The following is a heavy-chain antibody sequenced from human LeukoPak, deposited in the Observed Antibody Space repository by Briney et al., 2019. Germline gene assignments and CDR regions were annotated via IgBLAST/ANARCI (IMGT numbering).Heavy chain of an antibody. CDR3: ARGGYSPDY. J-gene: IGHJ4*02. V-gene: IGHV3-48*01. Sequence: GGSLRLSCVASGFTFNTYSMNWVRQTPGRGLEWVSYISTTSATIYYADPVKGRFTISRDNVKNSLYLQMNSLRAEDTALYYCARGGYSPDYWGQGTLVTVSS. D-gene: IGHD3-22*01. CDR1: GFTFNTYS. CDR2: ISTTSATI.